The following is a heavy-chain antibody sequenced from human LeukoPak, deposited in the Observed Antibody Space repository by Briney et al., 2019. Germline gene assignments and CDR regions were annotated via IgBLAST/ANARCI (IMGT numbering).Heavy chain of an antibody. V-gene: IGHV3-33*01. CDR2: VWYDESLK. CDR1: GFTFSTYG. J-gene: IGHJ6*03. CDR3: ATYLDV. Sequence: GGSLRLSCAASGFTFSTYGMHWIRQAPGKGLEWVAVVWYDESLKYYAASVKGRFTISRDHSKNPLFLQLNSLRAEDTAVYYRATYLDVWDTGTTVIVSS.